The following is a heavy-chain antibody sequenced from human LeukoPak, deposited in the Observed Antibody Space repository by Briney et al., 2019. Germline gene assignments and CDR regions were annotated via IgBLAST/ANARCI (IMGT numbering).Heavy chain of an antibody. CDR3: AKGRGYSGYDCIDY. CDR1: GFTFSSYA. CDR2: ISGSGGST. J-gene: IGHJ4*02. Sequence: GGSLRLSCAASGFTFSSYAMSWVRQAPGKGLEWVSAISGSGGSTYYADSVEGRFTISRDNSKDTLYLQMNSLRAEDTAVYYCAKGRGYSGYDCIDYWGQGTLVTVSS. D-gene: IGHD5-12*01. V-gene: IGHV3-23*01.